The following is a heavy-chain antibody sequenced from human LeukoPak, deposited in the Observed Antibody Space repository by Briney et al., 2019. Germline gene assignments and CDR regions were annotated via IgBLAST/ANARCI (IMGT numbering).Heavy chain of an antibody. J-gene: IGHJ3*02. CDR2: INPNSGCT. CDR1: GYTFTGYY. V-gene: IGHV1-2*06. D-gene: IGHD3-22*01. Sequence: ASVKVSCKASGYTFTGYYMHWVRQAPGQGLEWMGRINPNSGCTNYAQKFQGRVTMTRDTSISTAYVELSRLRSDDTAVYYCATLTYYYDSSGFTGEGAIDIWGQGTMVTVSS. CDR3: ATLTYYYDSSGFTGEGAIDI.